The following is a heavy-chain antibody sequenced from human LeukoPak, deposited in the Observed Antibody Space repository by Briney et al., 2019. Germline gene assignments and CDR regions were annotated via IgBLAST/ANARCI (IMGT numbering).Heavy chain of an antibody. CDR3: ARVGSYYYFDY. D-gene: IGHD1-26*01. CDR2: IYHGGSI. Sequence: SETLSLTCTVSGYSISSGYYWGWIRQPPGKGLEWIGNIYHGGSIYYNPSLKSRVTISLDTSKNQFSLRLNSVTAADTAVYYCARVGSYYYFDYWGQGTMVTVS. V-gene: IGHV4-38-2*02. CDR1: GYSISSGYY. J-gene: IGHJ4*01.